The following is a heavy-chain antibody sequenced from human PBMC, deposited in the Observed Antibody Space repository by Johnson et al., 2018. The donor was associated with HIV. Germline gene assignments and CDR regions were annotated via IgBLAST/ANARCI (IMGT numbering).Heavy chain of an antibody. D-gene: IGHD3-22*01. CDR3: TKTLGYDSSGYHDGFDI. V-gene: IGHV3-30*18. CDR2: ISYDGSKK. Sequence: VQLVESGGGVVQPGGSLRLSCAASGFTFSSYGMHWVRQAPGKGLEWVAVISYDGSKKYYADSVQGRFTISRDNSKNTLHLQMNSLRAEDTAVYYCTKTLGYDSSGYHDGFDIWGQGTLVTVSS. J-gene: IGHJ3*02. CDR1: GFTFSSYG.